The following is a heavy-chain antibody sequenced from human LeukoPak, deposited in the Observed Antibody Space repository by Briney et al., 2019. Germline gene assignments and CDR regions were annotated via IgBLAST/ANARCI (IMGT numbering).Heavy chain of an antibody. CDR3: ASTRLPYGSGSYYKAAFDI. D-gene: IGHD3-10*01. J-gene: IGHJ3*02. CDR1: GYSFTSYW. Sequence: MRGEPLKISCKGSGYSFTSYWIGWLRQMPGKGLEWMGIIYPGYSDTRYTPSFQGQVTILADKSISTAYLQWSSLKASDTAMYYCASTRLPYGSGSYYKAAFDIWGQGTMVTVSS. V-gene: IGHV5-51*01. CDR2: IYPGYSDT.